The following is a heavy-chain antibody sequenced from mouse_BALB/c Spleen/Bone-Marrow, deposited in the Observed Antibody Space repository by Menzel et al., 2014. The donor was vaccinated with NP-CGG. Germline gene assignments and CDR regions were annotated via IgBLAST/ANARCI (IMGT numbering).Heavy chain of an antibody. Sequence: EVQRVESGGGLVQLGGSLKLSCAASGFDFSRYWMTWVRQAPGKGLEWIGEINPDSSTINYTPSLKDKFIISRDNAKNTLYLQMSKVRSEDTALYYCAKNYYYGYVAYWGQGTLVTVSA. D-gene: IGHD1-2*01. V-gene: IGHV4-1*02. CDR1: GFDFSRYW. CDR3: AKNYYYGYVAY. CDR2: INPDSSTI. J-gene: IGHJ3*01.